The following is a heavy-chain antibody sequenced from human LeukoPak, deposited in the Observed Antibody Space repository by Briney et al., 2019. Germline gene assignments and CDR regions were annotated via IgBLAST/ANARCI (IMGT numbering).Heavy chain of an antibody. Sequence: PGGSLRLSCAASGFTFSNAWMSWVRQAPGKGLEWVGRIKSKTDGGTTDYAAPVKGRFTISRDDSKNTLYLQMNSLKTEDTAVYYCTTDVTPYWELLTSPGSDYWGQGTLVTVSS. J-gene: IGHJ4*02. CDR3: TTDVTPYWELLTSPGSDY. CDR2: IKSKTDGGTT. CDR1: GFTFSNAW. V-gene: IGHV3-15*01. D-gene: IGHD1-26*01.